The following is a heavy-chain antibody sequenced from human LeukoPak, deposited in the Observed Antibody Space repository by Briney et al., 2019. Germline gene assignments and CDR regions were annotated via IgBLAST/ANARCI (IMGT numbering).Heavy chain of an antibody. V-gene: IGHV3-23*01. D-gene: IGHD2-21*01. CDR1: GFTFSSYA. J-gene: IGHJ4*02. CDR2: ISGSGNSI. CDR3: ANEVPYFEY. Sequence: GGSLRLSCAASGFTFSSYAMSWVRQAPGKGLEWVSVISGSGNSIYYADSVKGRFTTSRDNSKNTLYLQMNSLRAEDTAVYYCANEVPYFEYWGQGTLVTVSS.